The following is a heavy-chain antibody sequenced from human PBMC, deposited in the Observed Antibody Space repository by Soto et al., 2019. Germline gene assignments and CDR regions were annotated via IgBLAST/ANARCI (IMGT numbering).Heavy chain of an antibody. J-gene: IGHJ6*02. V-gene: IGHV3-48*02. CDR3: SLKYVILTYYCMDV. CDR1: GFTFSSYS. CDR2: ISSSSSTI. D-gene: IGHD3-9*01. Sequence: GGSLRLSCAASGFTFSSYSMNWVRQAPGKGLEWVSYISSSSSTIYYADSVKGRFTISRDNAKNSLYLQMNSLRDEDTAVYYCSLKYVILTYYCMDVWCQGTTGTGFS.